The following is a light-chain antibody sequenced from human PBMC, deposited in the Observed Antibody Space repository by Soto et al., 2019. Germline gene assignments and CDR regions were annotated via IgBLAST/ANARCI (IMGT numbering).Light chain of an antibody. J-gene: IGLJ1*01. V-gene: IGLV1-40*01. CDR1: SSNIGAGYD. CDR2: GNS. CDR3: QSYDSSLSGSDV. Sequence: QSVLTQPPSVSGAPGQRVTISCTGSSSNIGAGYDVHWYQQLPGTAPKLLIYGNSNRPSGVPDRFSGSKSGTSASLVITGLQAEDEADYYCQSYDSSLSGSDVFGTGTKRTVL.